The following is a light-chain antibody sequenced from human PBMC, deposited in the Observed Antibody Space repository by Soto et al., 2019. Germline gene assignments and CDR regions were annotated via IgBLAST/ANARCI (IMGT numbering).Light chain of an antibody. CDR3: QQYYDWPIT. CDR2: LAS. CDR1: QAVNTR. V-gene: IGKV3D-15*01. Sequence: EIVLTQSPATLSSFPGDRVTLSCRASQAVNTRLAWYQHKPGQAPRLRIYLASNRAAGVPARFSGSGSGTDFTLTISSLQSEDFAVYYCQQYYDWPITFGQGTRL. J-gene: IGKJ5*01.